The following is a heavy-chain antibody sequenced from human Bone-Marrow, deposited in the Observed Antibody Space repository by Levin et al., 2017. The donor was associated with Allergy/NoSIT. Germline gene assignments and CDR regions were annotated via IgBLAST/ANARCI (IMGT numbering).Heavy chain of an antibody. V-gene: IGHV4-31*02. CDR3: ARGEATVVIDS. J-gene: IGHJ4*02. Sequence: PSQTLSLTCSVSRGSVSSGGFYWSWIRQHPGTDLEWIGHIYYSGSTAYNPSLKSRATISVDKSKNQLSLRLTSVTAADTAVYFCARGEATVVIDSWGQGTLVTVSS. CDR1: RGSVSSGGFY. CDR2: IYYSGST. D-gene: IGHD4-17*01.